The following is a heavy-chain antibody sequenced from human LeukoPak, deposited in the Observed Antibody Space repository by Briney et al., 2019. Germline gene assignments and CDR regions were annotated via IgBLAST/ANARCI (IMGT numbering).Heavy chain of an antibody. J-gene: IGHJ4*02. Sequence: HPGRSLRLSCAASGFTFSSYGIHWVRQAAGKGLEWVAVISYDGSNKYYADSVKGRFTISRDNSKNTLYLQMNSLRAEDTAVYYCARGLEYSSSWLPHRIDYWGQGTLVTVSS. CDR3: ARGLEYSSSWLPHRIDY. D-gene: IGHD6-13*01. CDR1: GFTFSSYG. CDR2: ISYDGSNK. V-gene: IGHV3-30*19.